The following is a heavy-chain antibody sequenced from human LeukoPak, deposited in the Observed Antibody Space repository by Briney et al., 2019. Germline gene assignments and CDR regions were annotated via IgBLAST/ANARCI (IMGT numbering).Heavy chain of an antibody. Sequence: GGSLRLSCAASGFTFSNYNMNWVRQAPGKGLEWVSFISSSSTYIYYADSVKGRFTISRDNAKNSLYLQMNSLRAEDTAVYYCANDKGGYYAWAIDIWGQGTMVTVSS. CDR1: GFTFSNYN. V-gene: IGHV3-21*04. CDR2: ISSSSTYI. J-gene: IGHJ3*02. D-gene: IGHD2/OR15-2a*01. CDR3: ANDKGGYYAWAIDI.